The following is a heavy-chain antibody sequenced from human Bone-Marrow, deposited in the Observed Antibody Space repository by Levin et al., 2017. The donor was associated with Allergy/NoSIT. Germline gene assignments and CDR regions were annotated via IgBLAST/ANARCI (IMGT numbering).Heavy chain of an antibody. J-gene: IGHJ6*03. Sequence: GGSLRLSCAASGFTFSDYYMSWIRQAPGKGLEWVSYISSSGSTIYYADSVKGRFTISRDNAKNSLYLQMNILRAEDTAVYYCARYDCWSGYYPLLKYYYYCMDVWGKGTTVTVSS. V-gene: IGHV3-11*01. CDR1: GFTFSDYY. D-gene: IGHD3-3*01. CDR2: ISSSGSTI. CDR3: ARYDCWSGYYPLLKYYYYCMDV.